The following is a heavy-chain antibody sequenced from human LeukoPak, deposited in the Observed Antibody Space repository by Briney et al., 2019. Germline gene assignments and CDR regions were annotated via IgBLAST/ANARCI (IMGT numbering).Heavy chain of an antibody. Sequence: PSETLSLTCTVSWAYIRSYYWGWIRQSPGKGLEWIGYIQNTGGTNYNPSLKSRVSISKDTSKNHFSLQVRSVTAADTAVYYCVKHGSGWLFDYWGQGTLVTVSS. CDR3: VKHGSGWLFDY. D-gene: IGHD6-19*01. V-gene: IGHV4-59*01. CDR2: IQNTGGT. CDR1: WAYIRSYY. J-gene: IGHJ4*02.